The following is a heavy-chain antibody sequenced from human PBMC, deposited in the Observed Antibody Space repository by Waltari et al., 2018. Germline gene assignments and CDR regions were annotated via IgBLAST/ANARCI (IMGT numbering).Heavy chain of an antibody. CDR3: ARPCCVGGGALLSLDL. CDR1: GGSISSTSYY. V-gene: IGHV4-39*01. J-gene: IGHJ5*02. CDR2: CYYGGKT. Sequence: QLQLQESGPGLVKPSETLSLTCTVSGGSISSTSYYWGWIRQPPGKGLEWIGSCYYGGKTYYNPSLQSRITISVDTSKNQFSLKLNSVTAADTAVYYCARPCCVGGGALLSLDLWGQGTLVTVSS. D-gene: IGHD3-16*01.